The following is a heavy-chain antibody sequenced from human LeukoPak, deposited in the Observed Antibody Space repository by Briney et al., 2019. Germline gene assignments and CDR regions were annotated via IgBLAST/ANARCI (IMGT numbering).Heavy chain of an antibody. D-gene: IGHD3-10*01. V-gene: IGHV1-18*01. CDR3: ARDPHTQPPGWFGEFPSDTPFDY. J-gene: IGHJ4*02. CDR2: ISAYNGNT. CDR1: GYTFTSYG. Sequence: ASVKVSCKASGYTFTSYGISWVRQAPGQGLEWMGWISAYNGNTNYAQKLQGRVTMTTDTSTSTAYMELRSLRSDDTAVYYCARDPHTQPPGWFGEFPSDTPFDYWGQGTLVTVSS.